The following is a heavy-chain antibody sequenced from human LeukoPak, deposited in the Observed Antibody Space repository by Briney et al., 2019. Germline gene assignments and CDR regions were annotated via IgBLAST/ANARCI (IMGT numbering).Heavy chain of an antibody. CDR1: GGSFSGYH. V-gene: IGHV4-34*01. D-gene: IGHD2-2*01. CDR2: ITHTGNT. Sequence: SETLSLTCALYGGSFSGYHWTWIRQPQGKGLEWIGEITHTGNTNYNPSLKSRVTISADTSKTQFSLKLSSVTAADTAVYYCARGNLVVVAAANRAHSYMDVWAKGTTVTVSS. CDR3: ARGNLVVVAAANRAHSYMDV. J-gene: IGHJ6*03.